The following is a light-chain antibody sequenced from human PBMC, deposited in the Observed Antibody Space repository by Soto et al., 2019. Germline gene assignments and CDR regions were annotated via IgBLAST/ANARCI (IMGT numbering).Light chain of an antibody. J-gene: IGKJ5*01. CDR1: QGIRHD. CDR2: TAS. V-gene: IGKV1-17*01. Sequence: DIQMTQSPSSLSASVVDRCTITFRASQGIRHDLAWYEQKPWKAPKRLIYTASSLQSGVPPRFRGSGSETEFTLTISSLQPEDFATYYCQQSYTTPVRIPFGQWTRLEIK. CDR3: QQSYTTPVRIP.